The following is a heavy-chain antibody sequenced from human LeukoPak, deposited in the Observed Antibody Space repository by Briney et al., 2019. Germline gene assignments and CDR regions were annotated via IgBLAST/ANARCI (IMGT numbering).Heavy chain of an antibody. Sequence: GGSLRLSCAASGFTFSSYGMHWVRQAPGKGLEWVAVISYDGSNKYYADSVKGRFTISRDNSKNTLYLQMNSLRAEDTAVYYCARGDSNSYLYYFDYWGQGTLVTVSS. J-gene: IGHJ4*02. CDR2: ISYDGSNK. V-gene: IGHV3-30*03. CDR3: ARGDSNSYLYYFDY. D-gene: IGHD4-11*01. CDR1: GFTFSSYG.